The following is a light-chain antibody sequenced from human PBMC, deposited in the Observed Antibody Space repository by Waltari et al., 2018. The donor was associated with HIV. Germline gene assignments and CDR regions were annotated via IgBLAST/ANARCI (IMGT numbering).Light chain of an antibody. CDR2: GKN. CDR1: ALRNYY. J-gene: IGLJ2*01. Sequence: SSELTQDPAVSVTLGQTVRIKCQGDALRNYYATCEQQNQEQAPLLVMYGKNNRPSGIPDRFAGSTSGNTASLTITGTQAEDEADYYCSSRDNSGNHVVFGGGNKLTVL. V-gene: IGLV3-19*01. CDR3: SSRDNSGNHVV.